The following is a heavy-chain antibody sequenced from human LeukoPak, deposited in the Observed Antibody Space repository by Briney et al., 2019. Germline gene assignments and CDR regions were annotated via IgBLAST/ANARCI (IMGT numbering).Heavy chain of an antibody. Sequence: SETLSLTCTVSGGSISSYYWSWIRQPPGKGLEWIGYIYYSGSTNYNPSLKSRVTISVDTSKNQFSLKLSSVTAADTAVYYCERSEVTMVRGVNWFDPWGQGTLVTVSS. D-gene: IGHD3-10*01. CDR2: IYYSGST. CDR1: GGSISSYY. J-gene: IGHJ5*02. CDR3: ERSEVTMVRGVNWFDP. V-gene: IGHV4-59*01.